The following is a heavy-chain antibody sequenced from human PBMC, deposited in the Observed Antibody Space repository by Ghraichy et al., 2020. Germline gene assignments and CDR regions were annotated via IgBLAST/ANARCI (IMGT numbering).Heavy chain of an antibody. V-gene: IGHV3-23*01. CDR1: GFTFSTYA. CDR2: ISGSGGST. CDR3: AKDGTWIQLWFDY. J-gene: IGHJ5*01. Sequence: GGSLRLSCAASGFTFSTYAMSWVRQAPGKGLEWVSAISGSGGSTYYADSVKGRFTISRDNSKNTLYLQMNSLRAEDTAVYYCAKDGTWIQLWFDYWGQGTLVTVSS. D-gene: IGHD5-18*01.